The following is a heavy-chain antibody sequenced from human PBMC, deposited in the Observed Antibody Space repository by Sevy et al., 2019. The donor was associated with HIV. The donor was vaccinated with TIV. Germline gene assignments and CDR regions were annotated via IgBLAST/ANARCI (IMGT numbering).Heavy chain of an antibody. Sequence: ASVKVSCKASGYAFTGYYIHWVRQAPGQGLELMGRLNPISGGTDDSQKFQGRVTMTRDTSISTAYMDVSRLTSDDTAVYYCARAPTDFWTGGMAVWGQGTVVTVSS. J-gene: IGHJ6*02. CDR3: ARAPTDFWTGGMAV. D-gene: IGHD3-3*01. V-gene: IGHV1-2*06. CDR2: LNPISGGT. CDR1: GYAFTGYY.